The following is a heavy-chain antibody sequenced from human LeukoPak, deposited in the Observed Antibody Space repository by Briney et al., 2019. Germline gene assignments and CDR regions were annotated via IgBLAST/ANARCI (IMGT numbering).Heavy chain of an antibody. V-gene: IGHV4-4*07. D-gene: IGHD6-13*01. CDR3: ARDAALSGYYYYYMDV. CDR2: IYTSGST. CDR1: GGSISSYY. J-gene: IGHJ6*03. Sequence: SETLSLTCTVSGGSISSYYWSWIRQPAGKGLDWIGRIYTSGSTNYNPSLKSRVTMSVDTSKNQFSLKLTSVTAADTAVYYCARDAALSGYYYYYMDVWGKGTTVTVSS.